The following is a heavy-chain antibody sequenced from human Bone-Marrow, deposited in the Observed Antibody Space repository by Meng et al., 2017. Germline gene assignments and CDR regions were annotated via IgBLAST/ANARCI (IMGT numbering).Heavy chain of an antibody. D-gene: IGHD5-18*01. CDR1: GLSPSPSGVG. Sequence: QSTLMESGHALGNPTQSLTLTCTFSGLSPSPSGVGMAWIRQPPGKALKWLALIYWADDERYSPSLKSRLTITKDATKNQVVLTMSNMDPVDTATYSCAHRGYSYGQFTDYWGQGTLVTVSS. CDR2: IYWADDE. V-gene: IGHV2-5*02. CDR3: AHRGYSYGQFTDY. J-gene: IGHJ4*02.